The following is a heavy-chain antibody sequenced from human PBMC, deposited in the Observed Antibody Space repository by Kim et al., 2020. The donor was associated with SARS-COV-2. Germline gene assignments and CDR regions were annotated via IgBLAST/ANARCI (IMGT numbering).Heavy chain of an antibody. CDR1: GFTFSDYA. V-gene: IGHV3-30*04. Sequence: GGSLRLSCAASGFTFSDYAMHWVRQAPGKGQEWVTVMSYDVSNKYYVDSVKGRFTISRDNSKNTLYLQMNSLRAEDTAEYYCARGLSSGTPDYWGQGTMV. CDR3: ARGLSSGTPDY. CDR2: MSYDVSNK. J-gene: IGHJ4*02. D-gene: IGHD3-10*01.